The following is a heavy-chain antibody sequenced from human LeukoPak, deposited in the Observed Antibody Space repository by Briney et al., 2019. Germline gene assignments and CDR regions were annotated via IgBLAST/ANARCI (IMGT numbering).Heavy chain of an antibody. Sequence: GGSLRLSCAASGFTFSTYAIHWVRQAPGKGLEWVAVISCDGVNTFYADSVKGRFTISRDNSNNTVYLQMNNLRPEDTAVFYCARGQGYESYYYMDVWGKGTTVSVSS. CDR1: GFTFSTYA. CDR2: ISCDGVNT. J-gene: IGHJ6*03. V-gene: IGHV3-30*04. CDR3: ARGQGYESYYYMDV. D-gene: IGHD2-2*01.